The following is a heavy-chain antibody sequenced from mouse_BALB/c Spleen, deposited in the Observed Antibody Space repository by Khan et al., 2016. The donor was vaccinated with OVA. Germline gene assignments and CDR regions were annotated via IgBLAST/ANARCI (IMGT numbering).Heavy chain of an antibody. CDR1: GYTFTSYS. CDR3: ARDFHYYGSRGALDY. Sequence: VQLQESGAELARPGASVKMSCKASGYTFTSYSMHWIKQRPGQGLEWIGNINPSNAYTNYNQKFKDKATLTADKSSSTAYMQLSSLTSEDSAVXYCARDFHYYGSRGALDYWGQGTSVTVSS. D-gene: IGHD1-1*01. V-gene: IGHV1-4*01. CDR2: INPSNAYT. J-gene: IGHJ4*01.